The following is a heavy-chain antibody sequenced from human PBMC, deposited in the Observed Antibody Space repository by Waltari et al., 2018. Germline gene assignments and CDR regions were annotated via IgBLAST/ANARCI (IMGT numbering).Heavy chain of an antibody. J-gene: IGHJ6*02. CDR1: GASLTTYS. CDR3: ARVHGSESPLSWGTDV. Sequence: QVQLQESGPGLMKPSETLSLSCTVSGASLTTYSSSWIRQPPGKGLEYIGYIHDSGDTNYSPSLRSRVSMSMDTSKNQFSLKVSSVTAADSAVYYCARVHGSESPLSWGTDVWGQGTAVTVSS. V-gene: IGHV4-59*01. CDR2: IHDSGDT.